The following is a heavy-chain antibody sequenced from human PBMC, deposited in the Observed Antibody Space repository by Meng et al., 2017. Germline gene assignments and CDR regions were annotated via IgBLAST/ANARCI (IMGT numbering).Heavy chain of an antibody. J-gene: IGHJ4*02. Sequence: GESLKISCAASGFTFSSYAMSWVRQAPGKGLEWVSAISGSGGSTYYADSVKGRFTISRDNSKNTLYLQRNSMRAEDKAVYDCAKDRRFGKDYWGQGTLVTVSS. CDR2: ISGSGGST. CDR3: AKDRRFGKDY. D-gene: IGHD3-10*01. V-gene: IGHV3-23*01. CDR1: GFTFSSYA.